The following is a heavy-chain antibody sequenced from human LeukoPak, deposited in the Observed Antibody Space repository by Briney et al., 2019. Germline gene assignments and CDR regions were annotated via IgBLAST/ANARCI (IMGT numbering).Heavy chain of an antibody. CDR2: ISSSSSYI. J-gene: IGHJ4*02. D-gene: IGHD5-24*01. CDR3: ARGEQEMATMSIDY. Sequence: GGSLRLSCAAPGFTFSSYSMNWVRQAPGKGLEWVSSISSSSSYIYYADSVKGRFTISRDNAKNSLYLQMNSLRAEDTAVYYCARGEQEMATMSIDYWGQGTLVTVSS. V-gene: IGHV3-21*01. CDR1: GFTFSSYS.